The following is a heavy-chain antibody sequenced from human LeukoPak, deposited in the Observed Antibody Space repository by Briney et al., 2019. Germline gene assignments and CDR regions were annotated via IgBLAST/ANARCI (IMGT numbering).Heavy chain of an antibody. D-gene: IGHD4-17*01. CDR3: ARGASYGDDDY. V-gene: IGHV3-11*01. Sequence: GGSLRLSCAASGFTFSDYYMSWIRQAPGKGLEWVSYISSSGSTIYYADSVKGRFTISSDNAKNSLYLQMNSMRAEDTAVYYCARGASYGDDDYWGQGTLVTVSS. CDR2: ISSSGSTI. CDR1: GFTFSDYY. J-gene: IGHJ4*02.